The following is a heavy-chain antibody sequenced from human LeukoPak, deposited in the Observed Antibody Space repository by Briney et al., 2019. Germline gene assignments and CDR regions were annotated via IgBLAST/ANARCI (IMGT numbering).Heavy chain of an antibody. CDR1: GFTFSSYS. V-gene: IGHV3-21*01. D-gene: IGHD3-9*01. J-gene: IGHJ6*02. CDR2: ISSSSSYI. CDR3: ARDRGRWFTISPGPDYYGMDV. Sequence: GSLXLSCAASGFTFSSYSMNWVRQAPGKGLEWVSSISSSSSYIYYADSVKGRFTISRDNAKNSLYLQMNSLRAEDTAVYYCARDRGRWFTISPGPDYYGMDVWGQGTTVTVSS.